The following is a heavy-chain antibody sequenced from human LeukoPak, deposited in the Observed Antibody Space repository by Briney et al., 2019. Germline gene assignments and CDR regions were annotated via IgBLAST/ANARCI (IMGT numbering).Heavy chain of an antibody. CDR1: GFTFSSYG. CDR2: ISHDGSNK. V-gene: IGHV3-30*18. Sequence: GGSLRLSCAASGFTFSSYGMHWVRQAPGKGLEWVAAISHDGSNKYYADSVKGRFTISRDNSKNTLYLQMNSLRAEDTAVYSCAKDGYGGRGAYIDYWGQGTLVTVPS. J-gene: IGHJ4*02. CDR3: AKDGYGGRGAYIDY. D-gene: IGHD4/OR15-4a*01.